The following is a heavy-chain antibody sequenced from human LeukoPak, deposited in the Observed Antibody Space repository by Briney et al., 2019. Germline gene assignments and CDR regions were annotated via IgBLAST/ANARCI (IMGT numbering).Heavy chain of an antibody. V-gene: IGHV1-46*03. D-gene: IGHD2-21*01. CDR2: INPSGGST. CDR3: ARSAYCGGDCYSNYYYYYYMDV. CDR1: GYTFTSYY. J-gene: IGHJ6*03. Sequence: ASVKVSCKXSGYTFTSYYMHWVRQAPGQGLEWMGIINPSGGSTSYSQKFQGRVTMTRDTSTSTVYMELSSLRSEDTAVYYCARSAYCGGDCYSNYYYYYYMDVWGKGTTVTVSS.